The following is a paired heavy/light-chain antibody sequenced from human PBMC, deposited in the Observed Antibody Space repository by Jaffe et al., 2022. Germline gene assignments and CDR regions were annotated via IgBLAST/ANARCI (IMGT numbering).Heavy chain of an antibody. CDR2: ISGGGGIT. Sequence: EVQLLESGGALIQPGGSLRLSCAASGFTFSSYAMSWVRQAPGKGLEWVSTISGGGGITYYADSVKGRFTISRDNSKNTLHLQMNSLRAEDTAVYYCAKHWSSGGIRYFDLWGRGTLVTVSS. CDR3: AKHWSSGGIRYFDL. J-gene: IGHJ2*01. CDR1: GFTFSSYA. V-gene: IGHV3-23*01. D-gene: IGHD2-15*01.
Light chain of an antibody. CDR3: QQSYSNPLS. CDR2: AAS. J-gene: IGKJ4*01. CDR1: QSISSS. Sequence: DIQMTQSPSSLSASVGDRVTITCRASQSISSSLNWYQQKPGKVPDILIYAASSLQSGVPSRFSGSGSGTDFTLTISSLQPEDFATYYCQQSYSNPLSFGGGTKVEI. V-gene: IGKV1-39*01.